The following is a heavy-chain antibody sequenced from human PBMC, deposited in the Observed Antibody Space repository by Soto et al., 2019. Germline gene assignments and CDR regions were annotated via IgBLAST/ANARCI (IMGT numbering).Heavy chain of an antibody. CDR3: ARGGNYGDYDYGWFGP. CDR1: GGSISSSNW. CDR2: IYHSGST. V-gene: IGHV4-4*02. D-gene: IGHD4-17*01. J-gene: IGHJ5*02. Sequence: QVQLQESGPGLVKPSGTLSLTCAVSGGSISSSNWWSWVRQPPGKGLEWIGEIYHSGSTNYNPSLKSRVPISVDKSKNQFSLKLSSVTAADTAVYYCARGGNYGDYDYGWFGPWGQGTLVTVSS.